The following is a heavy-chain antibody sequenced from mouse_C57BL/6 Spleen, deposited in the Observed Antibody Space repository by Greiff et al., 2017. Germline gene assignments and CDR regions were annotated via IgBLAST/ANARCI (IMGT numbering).Heavy chain of an antibody. D-gene: IGHD1-1*01. Sequence: QVQLQQPGAELVKPGASVKLSCKASGYTFTSYWMHWVKQRPGQGLEWIGMIHPNSGSTNYNEKFKSKATLAVDKSSSTAYMQLSSLTSEDSAVYYGAREDYYGSSDWYFDVWGTGTTVTVSS. CDR1: GYTFTSYW. V-gene: IGHV1-64*01. CDR3: AREDYYGSSDWYFDV. J-gene: IGHJ1*03. CDR2: IHPNSGST.